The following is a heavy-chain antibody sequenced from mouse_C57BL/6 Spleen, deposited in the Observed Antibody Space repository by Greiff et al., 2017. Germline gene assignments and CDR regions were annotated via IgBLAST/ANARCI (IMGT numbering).Heavy chain of an antibody. V-gene: IGHV1-26*01. J-gene: IGHJ2*01. CDR3: ARGGYLYFDY. CDR1: GYTFTDYY. CDR2: INPNNGGT. Sequence: VQLQQSGPELVKPGASVKISCKASGYTFTDYYMNWVKQSHGKSLEWLGDINPNNGGTSYNQKFKGKATLTVDKSSSTAYMGLRSLTSEDSAVYYCARGGYLYFDYWGKGTTLTVSS. D-gene: IGHD2-2*01.